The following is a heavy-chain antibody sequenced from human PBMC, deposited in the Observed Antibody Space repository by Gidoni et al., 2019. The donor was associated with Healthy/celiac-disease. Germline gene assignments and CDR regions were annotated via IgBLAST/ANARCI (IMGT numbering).Heavy chain of an antibody. V-gene: IGHV1-2*02. D-gene: IGHD6-19*01. CDR1: GYTVTGYS. Sequence: QVQLVQSGAEVTKPGASVKVSCKASGYTVTGYSMHWLRQAPGQGLEWMGWINRNSGGTKYAQKFQGRVTMTRDTSISTAYMGLSRLRSDDTDVYYCARDAGSWYSSGWYYFDYWGQGTLVTVSA. CDR2: INRNSGGT. CDR3: ARDAGSWYSSGWYYFDY. J-gene: IGHJ4*02.